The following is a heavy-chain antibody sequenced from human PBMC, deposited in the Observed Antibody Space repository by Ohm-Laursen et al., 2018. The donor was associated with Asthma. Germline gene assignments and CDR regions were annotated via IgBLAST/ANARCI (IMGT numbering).Heavy chain of an antibody. CDR2: ISSSSSYI. CDR1: GFTFSSYS. V-gene: IGHV3-21*01. D-gene: IGHD3-3*01. Sequence: SLRLSCAASGFTFSSYSMNWVRQAPGKGLEWVSSISSSSSYIYYADSVKGRFTISRDNAKNSLYLQMTSLRDEDTAVYYCARGTRGYDRDLYGLDVWGQGTTVTVSS. J-gene: IGHJ6*02. CDR3: ARGTRGYDRDLYGLDV.